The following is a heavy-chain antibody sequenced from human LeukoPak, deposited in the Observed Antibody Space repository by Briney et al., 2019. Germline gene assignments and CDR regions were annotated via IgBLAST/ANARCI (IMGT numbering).Heavy chain of an antibody. Sequence: ASVKVSCKASGGTFSSYAISWVRQAPGQGLEWMGGIIPIFGTANYAQKFQGRVTITADESTSTAYMELSSLRSEDTAVYYCARERFLEWPNKDAFDIWGQGTMVTVSS. CDR2: IIPIFGTA. CDR3: ARERFLEWPNKDAFDI. J-gene: IGHJ3*02. V-gene: IGHV1-69*13. D-gene: IGHD3-3*01. CDR1: GGTFSSYA.